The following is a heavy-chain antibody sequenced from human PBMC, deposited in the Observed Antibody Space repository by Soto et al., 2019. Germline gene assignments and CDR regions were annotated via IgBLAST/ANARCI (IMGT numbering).Heavy chain of an antibody. J-gene: IGHJ4*02. CDR1: G. D-gene: IGHD4-17*01. CDR3: AKEHSDADGVFDY. Sequence: GVRWILKAPGKGLEWVAVISYDGSNKYYADPVKGRFTISRDNSKNTLYLQMNSLRAEDTAVYYCAKEHSDADGVFDYWGQGTLVTVSS. CDR2: ISYDGSNK. V-gene: IGHV3-30*18.